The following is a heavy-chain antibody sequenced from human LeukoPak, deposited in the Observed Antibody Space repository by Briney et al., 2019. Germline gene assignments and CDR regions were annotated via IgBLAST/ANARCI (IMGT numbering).Heavy chain of an antibody. D-gene: IGHD3-22*01. J-gene: IGHJ4*02. CDR2: IIPIFGTA. CDR3: ARDPYYDSSGYHYFDY. CDR1: GGTFSSYA. V-gene: IGHV1-69*05. Sequence: ASVKVSCKASGGTFSSYAISWVRQAPGQGLEWMGGIIPIFGTANYAQKFQGRVTITTDESTSTAYVELSSLRSEDTAVYYCARDPYYDSSGYHYFDYWGQGTLVTVSS.